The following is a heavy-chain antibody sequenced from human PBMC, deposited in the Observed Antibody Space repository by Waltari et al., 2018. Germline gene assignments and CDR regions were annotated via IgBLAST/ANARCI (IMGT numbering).Heavy chain of an antibody. D-gene: IGHD1-1*01. J-gene: IGHJ3*02. V-gene: IGHV4-59*01. Sequence: QVQLQESGPGLVKPSETLSLTCTVSGGSISSYYWSWIRQPPGKGLEWIGYIYYSGSTNYNPSLKSRVTISVDTSKNQFSLKLSSVTAADTAVYYCARPEPDHDAFDIWGQGTMVTVSS. CDR1: GGSISSYY. CDR3: ARPEPDHDAFDI. CDR2: IYYSGST.